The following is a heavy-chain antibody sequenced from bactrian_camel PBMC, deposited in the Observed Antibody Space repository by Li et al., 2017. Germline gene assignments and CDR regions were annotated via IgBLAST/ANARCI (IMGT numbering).Heavy chain of an antibody. Sequence: HVQLVESGGGSVQAGGSLRLSCLASGHTYGNGGLAWFRQTPGKEREGVAAFDSDGYIVYGDFVKGRFTLSKGNAKNSLHLQMNNLKPEDTGIYYCAADRPGMFGSGGPFDVHEYRLWGRGTQVTVS. CDR2: FDSDGYI. CDR3: AADRPGMFGSGGPFDVHEYRL. D-gene: IGHD1*01. J-gene: IGHJ4*01. V-gene: IGHV3S55*01. CDR1: GHTYGNGG.